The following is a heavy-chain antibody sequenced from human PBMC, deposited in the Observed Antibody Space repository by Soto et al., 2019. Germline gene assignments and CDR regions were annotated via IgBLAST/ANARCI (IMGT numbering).Heavy chain of an antibody. V-gene: IGHV1-18*01. CDR3: ARDLLQQNSFTMGETPYYYFYMDV. Sequence: ASVKVSCKASGYTFTSYGISWVRQAPGQGLEWMGWISVYNDNRNYAQKLQGRVTMTTDTSTSTAYMELRSLRSDDTAVYYCARDLLQQNSFTMGETPYYYFYMDVWGKGTTVTVSS. J-gene: IGHJ6*03. CDR2: ISVYNDNR. CDR1: GYTFTSYG. D-gene: IGHD3-10*01.